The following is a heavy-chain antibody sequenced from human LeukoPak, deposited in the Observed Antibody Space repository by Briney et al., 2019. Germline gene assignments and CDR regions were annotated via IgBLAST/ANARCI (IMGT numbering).Heavy chain of an antibody. CDR1: GFTFSDYY. J-gene: IGHJ4*02. CDR2: ISSSGSTI. Sequence: SGGSLRLSCAASGFTFSDYYMSWIRQAPGKGLEWVSYISSSGSTIYYADSVKGRFTISRDNSKNTLYLQMNSLRAEDTAVYYCAKGWDVDTAIDYWGQGTLVTVSS. D-gene: IGHD5-18*01. V-gene: IGHV3-11*04. CDR3: AKGWDVDTAIDY.